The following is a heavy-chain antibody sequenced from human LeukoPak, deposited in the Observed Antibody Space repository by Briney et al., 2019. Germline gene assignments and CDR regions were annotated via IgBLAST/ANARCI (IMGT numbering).Heavy chain of an antibody. CDR1: GGSISSGGYY. CDR3: ASIKTGLYYYMDV. J-gene: IGHJ6*03. CDR2: IYHSGST. Sequence: SETLSLTCTVSGGSISSGGYYWSWIRQPPGKGLEWIGYIYHSGSTYYNPSLKSRVTISVDGSKNQFSLKLSSVTAADTAVYYCASIKTGLYYYMDVWGKGTTVTVSS. D-gene: IGHD3-9*01. V-gene: IGHV4-30-2*01.